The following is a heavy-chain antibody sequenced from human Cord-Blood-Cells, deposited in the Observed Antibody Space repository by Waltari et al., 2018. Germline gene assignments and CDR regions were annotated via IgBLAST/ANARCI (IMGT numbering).Heavy chain of an antibody. J-gene: IGHJ4*02. Sequence: QVQLQESGPGLVKPSETLSLTCAVPGYSISSGYYWGWIRQPPGMGLEWIGSIYHSGSTYYNPSLKSRVTISVDTSKNQFSLKLSSVAAADTAVYYCARDQEVGAFDYWGQGTLVTVSS. CDR3: ARDQEVGAFDY. CDR2: IYHSGST. D-gene: IGHD1-26*01. CDR1: GYSISSGYY. V-gene: IGHV4-38-2*02.